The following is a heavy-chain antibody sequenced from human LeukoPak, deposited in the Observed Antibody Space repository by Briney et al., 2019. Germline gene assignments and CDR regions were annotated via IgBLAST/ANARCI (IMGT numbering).Heavy chain of an antibody. D-gene: IGHD4-23*01. CDR2: MNPNSGHA. CDR3: ARIKRIMQPGTVGLDS. Sequence: GASVKVSCKASGYTFSSYDINWVRQAAGQRLEWMGWMNPNSGHAGYTQKFQGRVTMTSDNAISTVYMEISSLRSDDAAVYYCARIKRIMQPGTVGLDSWGQGTLVTVSS. J-gene: IGHJ4*02. CDR1: GYTFSSYD. V-gene: IGHV1-8*01.